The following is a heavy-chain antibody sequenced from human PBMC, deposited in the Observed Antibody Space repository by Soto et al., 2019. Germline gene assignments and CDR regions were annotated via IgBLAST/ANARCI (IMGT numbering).Heavy chain of an antibody. Sequence: SVKVSCKASGGTFSSYAISWVRQAPGQGLEWMGGIIPIFGTANYAQKFQGRVTITADESTSTAYMELSSLRSEDTAVYYCARTGSGSYYNANVPFDYWGQGTLATVSS. CDR2: IIPIFGTA. D-gene: IGHD3-10*01. CDR1: GGTFSSYA. J-gene: IGHJ4*02. V-gene: IGHV1-69*13. CDR3: ARTGSGSYYNANVPFDY.